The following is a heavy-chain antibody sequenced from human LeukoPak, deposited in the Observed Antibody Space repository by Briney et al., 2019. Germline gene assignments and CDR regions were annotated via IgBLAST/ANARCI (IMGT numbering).Heavy chain of an antibody. CDR2: IRQDGDQT. Sequence: GGSPRLSCAASGFTFSAYWMHWVRQAPGKGLEWLADIRQDGDQTYYADSVKGRFTISRDNAKNSLYLQLNSLRAEDTAVYYCAKDLASTGALDLWGQGTLVTVSS. CDR3: AKDLASTGALDL. D-gene: IGHD1-14*01. CDR1: GFTFSAYW. J-gene: IGHJ4*02. V-gene: IGHV3-7*01.